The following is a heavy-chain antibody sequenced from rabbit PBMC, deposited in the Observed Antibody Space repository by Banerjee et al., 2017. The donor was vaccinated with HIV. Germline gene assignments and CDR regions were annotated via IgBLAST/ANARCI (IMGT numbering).Heavy chain of an antibody. CDR1: GFSFSSSYY. Sequence: QSLEESGGDLLKPGASLTLTCTASGFSFSSSYYMCWVRQAPGKGLEWIACIYAGSSGSTYYASWAKGRFTISKTSSTTVTLQMTSLTAADTATYFCARSNTGYYSLFGLWGQGTLVTVS. D-gene: IGHD1-1*01. CDR2: IYAGSSGST. V-gene: IGHV1S40*01. J-gene: IGHJ3*01. CDR3: ARSNTGYYSLFGL.